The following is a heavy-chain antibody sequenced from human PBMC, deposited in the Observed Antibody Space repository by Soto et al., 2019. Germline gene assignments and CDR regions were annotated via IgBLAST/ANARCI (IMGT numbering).Heavy chain of an antibody. V-gene: IGHV2-5*02. Sequence: QITLKEYGPTLVKPTQTLTLTCTFSGFSLNTAGVGVGWVRQPPRKALEWLALIYWDDDRRYSPSLKSRLTITKDTSKNQVVLTMTNMDPVDTATYYCVHSHLIVDWGQGTLVTVSS. CDR2: IYWDDDR. J-gene: IGHJ4*02. CDR1: GFSLNTAGVG. D-gene: IGHD2-21*01. CDR3: VHSHLIVD.